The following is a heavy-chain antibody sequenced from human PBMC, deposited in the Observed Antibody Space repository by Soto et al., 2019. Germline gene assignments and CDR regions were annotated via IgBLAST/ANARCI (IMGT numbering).Heavy chain of an antibody. V-gene: IGHV5-51*01. CDR2: IYPGDSDT. D-gene: IGHD2-2*01. J-gene: IGHJ5*02. Sequence: GESLKISCKGSGDSFSNYWIAWVRQMPGKGLEWMGIIYPGDSDTRYSPSFQGQATISADTSINTVYLQWSSLTASDTAIYYCARIYCTTTTCDSWFDPWGQGTLVTVSS. CDR1: GDSFSNYW. CDR3: ARIYCTTTTCDSWFDP.